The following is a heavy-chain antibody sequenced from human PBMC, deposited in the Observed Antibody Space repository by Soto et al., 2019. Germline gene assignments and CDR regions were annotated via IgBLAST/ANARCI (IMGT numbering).Heavy chain of an antibody. CDR3: ASGRWDLHFHY. V-gene: IGHV5-10-1*01. Sequence: GECVHSSCEADGYSFTNIRINWVRQVHGKGLAWMSNSEPSDSHSYCSPSLQGQVNISIDKSIRTAYLQWTRLKASDTALYYCASGRWDLHFHYWGQGSLVTASS. CDR1: GYSFTNIR. CDR2: SEPSDSHS. D-gene: IGHD2-15*01. J-gene: IGHJ4*02.